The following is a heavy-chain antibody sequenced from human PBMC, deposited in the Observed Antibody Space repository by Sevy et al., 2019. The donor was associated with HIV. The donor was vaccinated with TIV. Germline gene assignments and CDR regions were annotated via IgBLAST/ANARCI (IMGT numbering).Heavy chain of an antibody. CDR2: ISWNSRKV. J-gene: IGHJ6*02. Sequence: SLKISCAASGFPFNDHALHWVRQVPGKGLEWVSGISWNSRKVGYADSVKGRFTISRDNANHFLYLEMNSLRPEDTAFYYCAKDINRGCDGINCYPYYYYFYGLDVWGQGTTVTVSS. D-gene: IGHD2-21*01. CDR3: AKDINRGCDGINCYPYYYYFYGLDV. V-gene: IGHV3-9*01. CDR1: GFPFNDHA.